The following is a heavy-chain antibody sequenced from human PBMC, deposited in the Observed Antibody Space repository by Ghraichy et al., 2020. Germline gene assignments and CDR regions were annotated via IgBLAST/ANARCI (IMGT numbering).Heavy chain of an antibody. D-gene: IGHD4-11*01. CDR1: GFTFSGSA. Sequence: GESLNISCAASGFTFSGSAMHWVRQASGKGLEWVGRIRSKANSYATAYAASVKGRFTISRDDSKNTAYLQMNSLKTEDTSVYYCSFMTTVKRRLSYGMDVWGQGTTVTVSS. J-gene: IGHJ6*02. CDR2: IRSKANSYAT. CDR3: SFMTTVKRRLSYGMDV. V-gene: IGHV3-73*01.